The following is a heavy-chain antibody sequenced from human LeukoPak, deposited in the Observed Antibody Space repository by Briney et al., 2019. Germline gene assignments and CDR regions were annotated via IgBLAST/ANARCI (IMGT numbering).Heavy chain of an antibody. D-gene: IGHD3-10*01. V-gene: IGHV1-18*01. CDR1: AYTFIIYS. J-gene: IGHJ6*03. Sequence: ASVTVSFTASAYTFIIYSISWVRQAPGQGLEWMGWINTYNGNTNYAQKLQGRVTMTTDTSTSTAYMELRSLRSDDTAVYYCARTIEGWTYGQRYHYMDVWGKGTTVTISS. CDR3: ARTIEGWTYGQRYHYMDV. CDR2: INTYNGNT.